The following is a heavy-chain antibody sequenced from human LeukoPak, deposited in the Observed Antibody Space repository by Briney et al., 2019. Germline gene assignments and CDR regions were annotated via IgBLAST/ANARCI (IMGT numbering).Heavy chain of an antibody. Sequence: SETLSLTCTVSGGSISTSSFYWGWIRQPPGKGLEWIGTIYYSGSTYYNPSLKSQVTISVGTSKNQFSLKLSSVTAADTAVYYCASKAPTAAGPINFWGQGTLVTVSS. CDR2: IYYSGST. J-gene: IGHJ4*02. D-gene: IGHD5-12*01. CDR3: ASKAPTAAGPINF. V-gene: IGHV4-39*01. CDR1: GGSISTSSFY.